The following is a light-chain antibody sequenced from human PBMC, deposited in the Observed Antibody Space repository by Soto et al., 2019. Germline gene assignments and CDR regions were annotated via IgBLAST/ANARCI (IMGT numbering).Light chain of an antibody. CDR1: QSISIW. V-gene: IGKV1-5*03. CDR2: KAS. Sequence: DIQMTQSPSTLSASVGDRVTITWRASQSISIWLAWYQQKPGKAPKRLIYKASSLESGVPSRFSGSGSGTEFTLTINSLQPDDFATYYCQQYNSDSTFGQGTKVEIK. CDR3: QQYNSDST. J-gene: IGKJ1*01.